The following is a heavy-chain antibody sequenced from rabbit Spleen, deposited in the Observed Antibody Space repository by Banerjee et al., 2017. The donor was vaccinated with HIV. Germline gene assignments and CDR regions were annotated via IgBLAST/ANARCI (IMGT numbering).Heavy chain of an antibody. D-gene: IGHD4-1*01. CDR1: GFDFSSYG. CDR3: VREVAAKFSL. J-gene: IGHJ4*01. Sequence: QEQLVESGGGLVQPGGSLKLSCKASGFDFSSYGVSWVRQPPGKGLEWIGSIDPIFGTTTYASWVNDRFTISSHNAQNTLYLQLNRLTAADSAAYFCVREVAAKFSLWGPGTLVTVS. CDR2: IDPIFGTT. V-gene: IGHV1S47*01.